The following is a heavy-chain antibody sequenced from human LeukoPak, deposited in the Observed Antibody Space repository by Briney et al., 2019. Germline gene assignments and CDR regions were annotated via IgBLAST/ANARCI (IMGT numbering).Heavy chain of an antibody. J-gene: IGHJ4*02. CDR1: GGTFSSYA. V-gene: IGHV1-69*04. Sequence: SVKVSCKASGGTFSSYAISWVRQAPGQGLEWMGRIFPILGIANYAQKFQGRVTITADKSTSTAYMELSSLRSEDTAVYYCARDILYCSSTSCPFDYWGQGTLVTVSS. CDR2: IFPILGIA. D-gene: IGHD2-2*01. CDR3: ARDILYCSSTSCPFDY.